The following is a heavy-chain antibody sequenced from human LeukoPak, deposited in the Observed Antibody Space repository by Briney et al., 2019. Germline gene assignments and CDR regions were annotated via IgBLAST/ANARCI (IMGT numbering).Heavy chain of an antibody. V-gene: IGHV3-74*01. Sequence: TGGSLRLSCAPSGFTFSSYWMHWVRQAPGKGLVWVSRVNSDGCTTAYADSVKGRFSISRDNAKNTLYLQMNSLRADDTAVYYCARELYSAAGFNWGRGTLVTVSS. J-gene: IGHJ4*02. D-gene: IGHD4-11*01. CDR2: VNSDGCTT. CDR3: ARELYSAAGFN. CDR1: GFTFSSYW.